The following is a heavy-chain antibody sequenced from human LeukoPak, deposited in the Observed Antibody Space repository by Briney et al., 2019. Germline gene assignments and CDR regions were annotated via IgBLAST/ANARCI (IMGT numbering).Heavy chain of an antibody. V-gene: IGHV4-34*01. Sequence: SETLSLTCAVYGGSFSGYYWTWIRQTPGKGLEWIGEMNPSGSTNYNQSLKSRVTISVDTSKNQFSLKLSSVTAADTAVYYCARGRQDVTMIVVVMTAVSYYLDVWGKGTTVTVS. CDR2: MNPSGST. J-gene: IGHJ6*03. CDR3: ARGRQDVTMIVVVMTAVSYYLDV. CDR1: GGSFSGYY. D-gene: IGHD3-22*01.